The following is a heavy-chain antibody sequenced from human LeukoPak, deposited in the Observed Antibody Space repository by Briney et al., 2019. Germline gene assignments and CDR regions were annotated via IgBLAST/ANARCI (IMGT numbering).Heavy chain of an antibody. J-gene: IGHJ3*02. CDR1: GYTFTSYD. CDR2: MNPNSGNT. V-gene: IGHV1-8*02. Sequence: GASVTVSCKASGYTFTSYDINWVRQATGQGLEWMGWMNPNSGNTGYAQKFQGRVTMTRNTSISTAYMELSSLRSEDTAVYYCARGRYFDWPDAFDIWGQGTMVTVSS. CDR3: ARGRYFDWPDAFDI. D-gene: IGHD3-9*01.